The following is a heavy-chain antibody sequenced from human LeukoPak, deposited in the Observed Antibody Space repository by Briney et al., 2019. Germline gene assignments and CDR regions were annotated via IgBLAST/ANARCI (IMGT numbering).Heavy chain of an antibody. CDR2: IIPILDIA. CDR1: GGTFSNYA. CDR3: ARDRKSCCTRSCFAEVDY. V-gene: IGHV1-69*04. D-gene: IGHD2-2*01. J-gene: IGHJ4*02. Sequence: ASVKVSCKASGGTFSNYAINWVRQAPGQGLEWMGRIIPILDIANYAQKFLGRVMITADKSTSTAYMELSSLRSEDTAVYYCARDRKSCCTRSCFAEVDYWGQGTLVTVSS.